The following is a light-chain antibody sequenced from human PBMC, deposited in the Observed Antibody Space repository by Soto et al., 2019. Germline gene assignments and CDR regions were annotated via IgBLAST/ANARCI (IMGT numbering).Light chain of an antibody. CDR1: QSISND. CDR3: QQSYTTPWT. Sequence: EIQMTQSPSSLSAFVGHRVTITCRARQSISNDLNWYQQKPGKAPKVLIYGAYNLQSGVPSRFSGCGSGTDFILTIKSLQPEDFATYYCQQSYTTPWTFGQGTKGDVK. CDR2: GAY. V-gene: IGKV1-39*01. J-gene: IGKJ1*01.